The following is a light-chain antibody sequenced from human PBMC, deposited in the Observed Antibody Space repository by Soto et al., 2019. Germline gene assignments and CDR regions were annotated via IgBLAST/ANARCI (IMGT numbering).Light chain of an antibody. CDR3: QQYTDWTPLT. Sequence: EKVLTQSPVTLSVSLGERATLSCRASQSITTNLAWYQQKPGQAPRLLIFGASNRATGIPARFSGSGSGTEFSLTISSLQSEDSAIYYCQQYTDWTPLTFGGGTKVEI. J-gene: IGKJ4*01. V-gene: IGKV3-15*01. CDR2: GAS. CDR1: QSITTN.